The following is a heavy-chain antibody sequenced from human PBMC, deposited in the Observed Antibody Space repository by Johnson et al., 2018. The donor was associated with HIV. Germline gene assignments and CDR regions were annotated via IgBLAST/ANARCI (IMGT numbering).Heavy chain of an antibody. CDR3: ARGGGCGGDCYSGYDAFDM. CDR1: GFTFDDYT. CDR2: ISWDGGST. V-gene: IGHV3-43*01. Sequence: VQLVESGGVVVQPGGSLRLSCAASGFTFDDYTMHWVRQAPGKGLEWVSLISWDGGSTYYAASVKGRFTISRDNSKNSLYLQMNSLRDEDTAVYYCARGGGCGGDCYSGYDAFDMWGQGTLVTVSS. D-gene: IGHD2-21*01. J-gene: IGHJ3*02.